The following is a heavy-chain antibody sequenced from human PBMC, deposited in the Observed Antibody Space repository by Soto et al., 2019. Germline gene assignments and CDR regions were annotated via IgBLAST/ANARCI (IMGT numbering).Heavy chain of an antibody. CDR1: GFTFRNAW. CDR3: TTEVVVTAILPYNWFDP. CDR2: IKSKTDGGTT. V-gene: IGHV3-15*01. J-gene: IGHJ5*02. Sequence: LRLSCAASGFTFRNAWMSWVRQAPGKGLEWVGRIKSKTDGGTTDYAAPVKGRFTISRDDSKNTLYLQMNSLKTEDTAVYYCTTEVVVTAILPYNWFDPWGQGTLVTVSS. D-gene: IGHD2-21*02.